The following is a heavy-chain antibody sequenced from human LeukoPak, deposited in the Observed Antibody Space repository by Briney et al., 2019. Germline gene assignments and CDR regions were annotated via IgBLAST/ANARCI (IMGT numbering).Heavy chain of an antibody. J-gene: IGHJ4*02. D-gene: IGHD2-21*02. Sequence: GGSLRLSCAASGFTFSSYAMHWVRQAPGKGLEWVAVISYDGSNKYYADSVKGRFTISRDNSKNTLYLQMSSLRAEDTAVYYCAREGQFGVVTDGAQFDYWGQGTLVTVSS. CDR1: GFTFSSYA. CDR3: AREGQFGVVTDGAQFDY. CDR2: ISYDGSNK. V-gene: IGHV3-30*04.